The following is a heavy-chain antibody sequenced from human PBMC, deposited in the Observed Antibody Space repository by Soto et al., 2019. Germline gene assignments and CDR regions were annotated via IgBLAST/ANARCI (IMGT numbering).Heavy chain of an antibody. D-gene: IGHD6-13*01. V-gene: IGHV4-39*01. Sequence: SETLSLTCTVSGCSISSSAYYWGWIRQPPGKGLEWIGSVYYTGTTYYNPSLKSRVTISVETSKNQFSLNLNSVTAADTAVYYCVRRTYSSSTFDPWGKVNLVTVYS. J-gene: IGHJ5*02. CDR2: VYYTGTT. CDR3: VRRTYSSSTFDP. CDR1: GCSISSSAYY.